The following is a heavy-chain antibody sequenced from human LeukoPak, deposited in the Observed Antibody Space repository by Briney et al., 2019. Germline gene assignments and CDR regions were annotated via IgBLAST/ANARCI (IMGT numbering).Heavy chain of an antibody. CDR2: ISAYNGNT. CDR3: ARGRWLQPDY. Sequence: VASVKVSCKASGYTFTSYGISWVRQAPGQGLEWMGWISAYNGNTNYAQKFQGRVTITRDTSASTAYMELSSLRSEDTAVYYCARGRWLQPDYWGQGTLVTVSS. V-gene: IGHV1-18*01. CDR1: GYTFTSYG. D-gene: IGHD5-24*01. J-gene: IGHJ4*02.